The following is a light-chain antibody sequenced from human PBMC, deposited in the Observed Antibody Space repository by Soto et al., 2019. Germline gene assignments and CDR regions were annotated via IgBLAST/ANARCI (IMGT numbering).Light chain of an antibody. Sequence: EIVMTQSPATLSVSPGETATLSCRASQRVGISLAWYQQKTGQAPRLLIYSASTRASGIPDRFSGSGSGTEFTLPISSLQSEDFAFFYCQQYDGWPRTFGQGTKVDIK. CDR1: QRVGIS. J-gene: IGKJ1*01. CDR3: QQYDGWPRT. CDR2: SAS. V-gene: IGKV3-15*01.